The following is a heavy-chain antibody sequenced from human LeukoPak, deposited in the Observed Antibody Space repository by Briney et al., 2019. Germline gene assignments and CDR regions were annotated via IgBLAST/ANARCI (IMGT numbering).Heavy chain of an antibody. V-gene: IGHV3-23*01. CDR1: GFTFSSYG. D-gene: IGHD3-3*01. CDR3: AKGNDFWSGYPQF. CDR2: ISGSGGST. Sequence: GGSLRLSCVASGFTFSSYGMSWVRQAPGKGLEWVSAISGSGGSTYYADSVKGRFTISRDNSKNTLYLQMNSLRAEDTAVYYCAKGNDFWSGYPQFWGQGTMVTVSS. J-gene: IGHJ3*01.